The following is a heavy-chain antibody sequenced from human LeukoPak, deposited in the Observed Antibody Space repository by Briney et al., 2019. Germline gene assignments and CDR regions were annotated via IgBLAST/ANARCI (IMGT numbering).Heavy chain of an antibody. CDR3: ARLRGYFDY. V-gene: IGHV3-66*04. CDR2: IYSGDTS. J-gene: IGHJ4*02. D-gene: IGHD3-10*01. Sequence: PGGSLRLSCAASGFTVSSSYVTWVRQAPGKGLEWVSLIYSGDTSYYADSVKGRFTISRDNSKNTLYLQMNSLRAEDTAVYYCARLRGYFDYWGQGTLDTVSS. CDR1: GFTVSSSY.